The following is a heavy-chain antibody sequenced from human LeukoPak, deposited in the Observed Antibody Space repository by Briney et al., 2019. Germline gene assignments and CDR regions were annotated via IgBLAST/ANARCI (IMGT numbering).Heavy chain of an antibody. D-gene: IGHD3-10*02. CDR1: RFTVSSNY. CDR2: ISSSGSTI. J-gene: IGHJ6*04. CDR3: AELGITMIGGV. Sequence: GGSLSLSCAASRFTVSSNYMTWVRQAPGKGLEWVSYISSSGSTIYYADSVKGRFTISRDNTKNSLYLQMNSLRAEDTAVYYCAELGITMIGGVWGKGTTVTISS. V-gene: IGHV3-48*03.